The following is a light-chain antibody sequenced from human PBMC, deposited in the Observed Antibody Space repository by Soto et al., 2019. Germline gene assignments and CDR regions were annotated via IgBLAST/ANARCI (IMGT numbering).Light chain of an antibody. CDR2: RAS. CDR1: QSVSSN. Sequence: EIVMSQSPATLSVSPGERATLSCRASQSVSSNLAWYQQQPGQAPRLLIYRASTRATGIPARFSGSGSGTDFTLTITSLQSEDFAVYYCQHYHNWPPWTFGQGTKVEIK. CDR3: QHYHNWPPWT. J-gene: IGKJ1*01. V-gene: IGKV3-15*01.